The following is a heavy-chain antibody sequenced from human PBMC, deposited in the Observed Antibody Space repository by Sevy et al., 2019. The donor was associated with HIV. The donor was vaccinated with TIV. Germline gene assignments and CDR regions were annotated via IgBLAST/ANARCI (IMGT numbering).Heavy chain of an antibody. V-gene: IGHV1-18*01. CDR3: ARAPSGSQGPGQYCKH. CDR1: GYTFTNYL. J-gene: IGHJ1*01. D-gene: IGHD1-26*01. CDR2: VSARNGDT. Sequence: ASVKVSCKTSGYTFTNYLITWVRQAPGQGLEWMGWVSARNGDTKYAQRIQGRVSMTADTSTSTAYMELRSLTSDDTAVYWCARAPSGSQGPGQYCKHWGQGTLVTVSS.